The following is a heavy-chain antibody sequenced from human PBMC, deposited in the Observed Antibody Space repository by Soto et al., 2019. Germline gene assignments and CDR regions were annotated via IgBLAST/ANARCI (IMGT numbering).Heavy chain of an antibody. Sequence: PSETLSLTCTVSGGSISSGGYYWSWIRQHPGKGQEWIWYIYYSGSIYYNPSLKSRVTISVDTSKDQFSLKLSSVTAADTAVYYCARGWGNDLLIPRGYYFDYWGQGTLVTVSS. D-gene: IGHD3-16*01. CDR3: ARGWGNDLLIPRGYYFDY. J-gene: IGHJ4*02. CDR1: GGSISSGGYY. V-gene: IGHV4-31*03. CDR2: IYYSGSI.